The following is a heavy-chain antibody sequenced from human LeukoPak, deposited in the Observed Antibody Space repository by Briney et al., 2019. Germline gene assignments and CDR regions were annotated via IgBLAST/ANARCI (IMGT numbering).Heavy chain of an antibody. J-gene: IGHJ4*02. V-gene: IGHV3-7*05. Sequence: GGSLRLSCAASGFTFSNAWMSWVRQAPGKGLEWVASINQDGSEKYSVDSVKGRFAISRDNAKNSLYLQINSLRAEDTAVYYCARGGFYFGSGSDTGDYWGQGTLVTVSS. D-gene: IGHD3-10*01. CDR2: INQDGSEK. CDR1: GFTFSNAW. CDR3: ARGGFYFGSGSDTGDY.